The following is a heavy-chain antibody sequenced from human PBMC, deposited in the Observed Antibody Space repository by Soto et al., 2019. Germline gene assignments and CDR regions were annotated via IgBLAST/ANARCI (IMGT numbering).Heavy chain of an antibody. V-gene: IGHV3-53*01. D-gene: IGHD3-3*01. CDR1: GFIVSSNQ. Sequence: EVQLVESGGGLIQPGGSLRLSCVASGFIVSSNQMSWVRQAPGKGLEWVSVIYSGHTTYYADSVEGRFTISRDDSKNTLYLQMNSLRVEYTAVYYCVRGPSDHKLRLVEWPYGDYWGQEALVTVSS. CDR3: VRGPSDHKLRLVEWPYGDY. J-gene: IGHJ4*02. CDR2: IYSGHTT.